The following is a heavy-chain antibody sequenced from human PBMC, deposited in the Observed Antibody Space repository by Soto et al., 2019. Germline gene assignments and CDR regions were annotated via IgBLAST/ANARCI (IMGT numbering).Heavy chain of an antibody. J-gene: IGHJ4*02. Sequence: LEMQSLPYTVPGGSVNVLTDYWSLIRQPPGKGLEWIGVIHYSGSNNYNPSLKVRGTISVDTSKNQFSLKLSSVSAADTGVYYCPRSVSHWGQGTLVLVYS. CDR2: IHYSGSN. CDR3: PRSVSH. CDR1: GGSVNVLTDY. V-gene: IGHV4-61*01.